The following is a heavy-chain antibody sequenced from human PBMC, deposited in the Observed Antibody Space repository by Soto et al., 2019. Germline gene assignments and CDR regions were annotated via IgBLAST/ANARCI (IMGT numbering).Heavy chain of an antibody. CDR2: IIPIFGTA. Sequence: QVQLVQSGAEVKKPGSSVKVSCKASGGTFSSYAISWVRQAPGQGLEWLGGIIPIFGTANYAQKSQGRVTITADEATSTAYMELSSLRSEDTAGYYCARGGVGHILTGYSEYYFDYWGQGTLVTVSS. CDR3: ARGGVGHILTGYSEYYFDY. J-gene: IGHJ4*02. CDR1: GGTFSSYA. V-gene: IGHV1-69*01. D-gene: IGHD3-9*01.